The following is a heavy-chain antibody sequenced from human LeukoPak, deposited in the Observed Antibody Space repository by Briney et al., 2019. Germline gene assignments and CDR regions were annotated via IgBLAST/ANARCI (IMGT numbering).Heavy chain of an antibody. CDR3: AKGAWAGVAATATN. D-gene: IGHD6-13*01. Sequence: GGSLRLSCAASGFTFTSFGMHWVRQVPGKGLEWVTFISYHGENTFYIESVRGRFTVSRDNSKDTLYLEMNNLRVEDTAIYYCAKGAWAGVAATATNWGQGTLVTVSS. CDR2: ISYHGENT. J-gene: IGHJ4*02. CDR1: GFTFTSFG. V-gene: IGHV3-30*18.